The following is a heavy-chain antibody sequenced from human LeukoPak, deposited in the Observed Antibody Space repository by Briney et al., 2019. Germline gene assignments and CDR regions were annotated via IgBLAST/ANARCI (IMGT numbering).Heavy chain of an antibody. D-gene: IGHD5-18*01. CDR1: GFTFTSYY. CDR2: INPSGGST. Sequence: ASVKVSCKASGFTFTSYYMHWVRQAPGQGLEWMGIINPSGGSTSYAQKFQGRVTMTRDTSTSTVYMELSSLRSEDTAVYYCARVGYSYEVAYWGQGTLVTVSS. V-gene: IGHV1-46*01. J-gene: IGHJ4*02. CDR3: ARVGYSYEVAY.